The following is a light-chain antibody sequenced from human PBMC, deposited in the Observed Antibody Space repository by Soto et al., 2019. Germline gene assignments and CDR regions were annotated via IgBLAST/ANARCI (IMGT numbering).Light chain of an antibody. J-gene: IGLJ3*02. Sequence: QSVLTQPPSVSGAPGQRVTISCTGNSSNLGAGYDVHWYQQLPGAAPKLVIFGNRNRPSGVPERFSGSKSGTSASLAITGLQTGDEADYYCGTWDSSLSAGVFGGGTQLTVL. CDR2: GNR. CDR3: GTWDSSLSAGV. V-gene: IGLV1-40*01. CDR1: SSNLGAGYD.